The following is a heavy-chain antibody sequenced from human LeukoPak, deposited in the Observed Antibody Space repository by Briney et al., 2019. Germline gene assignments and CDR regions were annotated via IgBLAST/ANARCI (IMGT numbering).Heavy chain of an antibody. CDR2: IYTSGST. D-gene: IGHD5-24*01. CDR1: GGSISSGSYY. J-gene: IGHJ3*02. V-gene: IGHV4-61*02. CDR3: AREDGYNYGAFDI. Sequence: SQTLSLTCTVSGGSISSGSYYWSWIRQPAGKGLEWIGRIYTSGSTNYNPSLKSRVTISVDTSKNQFSLKLSSVTAADTAVYYCAREDGYNYGAFDIWGQGTMVTVSS.